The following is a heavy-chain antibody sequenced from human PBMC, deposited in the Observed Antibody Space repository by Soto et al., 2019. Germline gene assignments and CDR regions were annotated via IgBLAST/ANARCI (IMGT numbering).Heavy chain of an antibody. CDR2: IYYSGST. Sequence: SATLSLTCTVSGGSISSSSYYWGWIRQPPGKGLEWIGSIYYSGSTYYNQSLKSRVTISVDTSKNQFSLKLSSVTAADTAVYYCASPKIAFYNWFDPWGQGTLVTVSS. CDR3: ASPKIAFYNWFDP. CDR1: GGSISSSSYY. V-gene: IGHV4-39*01. D-gene: IGHD3-3*02. J-gene: IGHJ5*02.